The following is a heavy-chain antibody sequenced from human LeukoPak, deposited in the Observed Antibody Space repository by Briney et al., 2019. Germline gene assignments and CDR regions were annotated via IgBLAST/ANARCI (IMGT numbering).Heavy chain of an antibody. CDR2: IFPSGGEI. D-gene: IGHD2-8*02. CDR3: ATYRQVLLPFES. J-gene: IGHJ4*02. V-gene: IGHV3-23*01. CDR1: GFTFSTFA. Sequence: QTGGSLGLSCAASGFTFSTFAMIWVRQPPGKGLEWVSSIFPSGGEIHYADSVRGRFTISRDNSKSTLSLQMNSLRAEDTAIYYCATYRQVLLPFESWGQGTLVTVSS.